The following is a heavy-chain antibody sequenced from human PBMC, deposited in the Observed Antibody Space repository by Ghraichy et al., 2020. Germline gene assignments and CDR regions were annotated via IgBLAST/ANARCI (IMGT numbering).Heavy chain of an antibody. V-gene: IGHV3-7*04. CDR1: GFTFNTYY. CDR3: GRGGYIYGSNPVDY. Sequence: GGSLRLSCVASGFTFNTYYMTWVRQAPGKGLEWVANIKQDGSEKYYVDSVKGRFTVSRDNAKDSVYLQMNSLRAEDTAVYYCGRGGYIYGSNPVDYWGQGTKVTVSS. J-gene: IGHJ4*02. D-gene: IGHD5-18*01. CDR2: IKQDGSEK.